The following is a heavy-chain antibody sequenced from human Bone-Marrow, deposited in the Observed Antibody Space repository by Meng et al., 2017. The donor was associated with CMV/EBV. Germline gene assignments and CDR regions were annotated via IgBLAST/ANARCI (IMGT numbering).Heavy chain of an antibody. Sequence: GESLKISCAASGFTFSSYSMNWVRQAPGKGLEWVSSISSSSSYIYYADSVKGRFTISRDNAKNSLYLQMNSLRAEDTAVYYCARDYAGSPYYLGNWGQGTLVTVSS. CDR3: ARDYAGSPYYLGN. D-gene: IGHD3-16*01. J-gene: IGHJ4*02. CDR1: GFTFSSYS. CDR2: ISSSSSYI. V-gene: IGHV3-21*04.